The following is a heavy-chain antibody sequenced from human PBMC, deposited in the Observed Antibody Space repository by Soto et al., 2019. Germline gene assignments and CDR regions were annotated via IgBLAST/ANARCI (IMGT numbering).Heavy chain of an antibody. D-gene: IGHD3-10*01. J-gene: IGHJ4*02. V-gene: IGHV3-23*01. CDR1: GFTFSSYA. Sequence: EVQLLESGGGLVQPGGSLRLSCAASGFTFSSYAMRWVRQAPGKGLEWVSAISGSGDSTYYADSVQGRFTISRDNSKNTLYLHMNSLRAEDTAVYYCARRGSGTFFDYWGQGTLVTVSS. CDR3: ARRGSGTFFDY. CDR2: ISGSGDST.